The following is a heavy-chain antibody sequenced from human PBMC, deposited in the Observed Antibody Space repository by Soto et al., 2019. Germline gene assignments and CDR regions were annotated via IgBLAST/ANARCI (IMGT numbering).Heavy chain of an antibody. D-gene: IGHD3-3*01. CDR3: ARQDYDFWSGLDY. J-gene: IGHJ4*02. CDR1: GASIGSSY. Sequence: PSETLSLTCTVSGASIGSSYWSWIRQPPGKGLEWMGYICYSGSTNYSPSLNSRVSISVDTSKNQFSLKLSSVTAADTAVYYCARQDYDFWSGLDYWGQGTLVTVSS. V-gene: IGHV4-59*08. CDR2: ICYSGST.